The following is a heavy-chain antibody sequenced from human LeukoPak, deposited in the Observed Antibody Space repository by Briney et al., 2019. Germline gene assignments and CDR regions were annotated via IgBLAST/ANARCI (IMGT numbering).Heavy chain of an antibody. CDR2: IYYSGST. CDR1: GGSFSGYY. V-gene: IGHV4-59*01. Sequence: PSETLSLTCAVYGGSFSGYYWSWIRQPPGKGLEWIEYIYYSGSTNYNPSLKSRVTISVDTSKNQFSLKLSSVTAADTAVYYCARGAPPFDYWGQGTLVTVSS. CDR3: ARGAPPFDY. J-gene: IGHJ4*02.